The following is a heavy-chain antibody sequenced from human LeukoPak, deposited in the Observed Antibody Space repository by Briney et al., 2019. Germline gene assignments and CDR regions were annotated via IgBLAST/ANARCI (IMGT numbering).Heavy chain of an antibody. V-gene: IGHV3-48*01. J-gene: IGHJ4*02. CDR3: ARVQLERAAFDY. D-gene: IGHD1-1*01. CDR1: GFTFSSYN. CDR2: ISSSSSII. Sequence: GGSLRLSCAASGFTFSSYNMNWVRQAPGKGLEWVSYISSSSSIIYYADSVKGRLTISRDNAKNSLYLQMNSLRAEDTAVYYCARVQLERAAFDYWGQGTLVTVSS.